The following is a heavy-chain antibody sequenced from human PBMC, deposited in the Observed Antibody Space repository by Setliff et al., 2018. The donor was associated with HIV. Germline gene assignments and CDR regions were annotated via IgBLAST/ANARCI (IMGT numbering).Heavy chain of an antibody. V-gene: IGHV1-18*01. Sequence: ASVKVSCKASGYTFKTYGISWVRQAPGHGLEWMGWISPYNGHTNYAQNFQGRVTMTIDTSTSRAYMELKSLTSDDTAAYFCAGLGSGWSDSYYYAMDVWGQGTTVTVSS. CDR1: GYTFKTYG. D-gene: IGHD6-19*01. CDR2: ISPYNGHT. J-gene: IGHJ6*02. CDR3: AGLGSGWSDSYYYAMDV.